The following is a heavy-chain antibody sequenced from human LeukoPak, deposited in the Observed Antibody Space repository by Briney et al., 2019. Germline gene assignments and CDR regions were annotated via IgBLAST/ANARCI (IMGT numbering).Heavy chain of an antibody. CDR3: ASSGYYYYYYYMDV. J-gene: IGHJ6*03. CDR1: GYTFTSYY. Sequence: AXVKVSCKASGYTFTSYYMHWVRQAPGQGGEGMGIINPSGGSTNYARKFQGRVTMTRDKSTSTVYMELSSLRSEDTAVYYCASSGYYYYYYYMDVWGKGTTVTVSS. D-gene: IGHD3-22*01. V-gene: IGHV1-46*03. CDR2: INPSGGST.